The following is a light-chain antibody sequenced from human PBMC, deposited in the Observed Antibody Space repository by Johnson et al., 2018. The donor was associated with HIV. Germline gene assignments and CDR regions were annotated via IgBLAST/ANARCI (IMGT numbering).Light chain of an antibody. J-gene: IGLJ1*01. CDR1: SSNIGSNT. Sequence: QSVLTQPPSASGPPGQRVTISCSGSSSNIGSNTVNWYQQLPGTAPKLLIYSNNKRPSGIPDRFSGSKSGTSATLGITGLQTGDEADYYCETWDSSLSGYYVFGTGTKLTVL. CDR2: SNN. CDR3: ETWDSSLSGYYV. V-gene: IGLV1-51*02.